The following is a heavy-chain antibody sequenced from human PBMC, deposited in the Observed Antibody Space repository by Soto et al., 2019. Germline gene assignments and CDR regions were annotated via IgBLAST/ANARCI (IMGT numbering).Heavy chain of an antibody. CDR1: GLSFSTYS. J-gene: IGHJ4*02. CDR2: ISSSGDIT. CDR3: AKDAAGRFEARFDY. D-gene: IGHD3-10*01. Sequence: PGGSLRLSGAASGLSFSTYSMSWVRQAPWKGLDWLSAISSSGDITYYSDSVQGPFTISRDNSNKTLFLQTNSLRADDTAVYYCAKDAAGRFEARFDYCGQ. V-gene: IGHV3-23*01.